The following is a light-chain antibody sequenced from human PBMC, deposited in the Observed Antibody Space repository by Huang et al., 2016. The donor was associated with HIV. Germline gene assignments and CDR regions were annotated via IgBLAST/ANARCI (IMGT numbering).Light chain of an antibody. V-gene: IGKV3-11*01. J-gene: IGKJ4*01. CDR1: QTVSNC. CDR3: QQRYNWPT. Sequence: EIVLTQSPATLSLSAGESATLSCRASQTVSNCLAWYQHKPGQAPRLLIYDASNRASGIPVRFSGRGSGTDFTLTVDGLESADVAVYYCQQRYNWPTFGGGTKVAIK. CDR2: DAS.